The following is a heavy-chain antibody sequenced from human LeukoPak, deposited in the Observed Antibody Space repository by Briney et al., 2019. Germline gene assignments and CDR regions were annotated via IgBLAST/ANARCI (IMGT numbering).Heavy chain of an antibody. CDR3: AKFNSDWYYFDY. D-gene: IGHD6-19*01. CDR1: GFTFSGSP. V-gene: IGHV3-73*01. Sequence: PGGSLRLSCAASGFTFSGSPILWVRQASGKGREWVGRIRSKADNYAPAYAASVQGRCTISRDDSKSTAYLQLNSLKTEDTAVYYCAKFNSDWYYFDYWGQGTLVTVSS. J-gene: IGHJ4*02. CDR2: IRSKADNYAP.